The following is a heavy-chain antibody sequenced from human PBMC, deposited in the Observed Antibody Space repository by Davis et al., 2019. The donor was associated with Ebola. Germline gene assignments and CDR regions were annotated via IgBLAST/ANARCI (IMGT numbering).Heavy chain of an antibody. J-gene: IGHJ4*02. V-gene: IGHV1-8*01. CDR2: MNPNTGNS. D-gene: IGHD6-19*01. Sequence: AASVKVSCKASGYTFTKFDITWVRQAAGQGLEWMGWMNPNTGNSDFAQKFQDRITMTRDTSINTAYMELRSLRSEDTAVYYCARGWAVAYWGQGTLVTVSS. CDR1: GYTFTKFD. CDR3: ARGWAVAY.